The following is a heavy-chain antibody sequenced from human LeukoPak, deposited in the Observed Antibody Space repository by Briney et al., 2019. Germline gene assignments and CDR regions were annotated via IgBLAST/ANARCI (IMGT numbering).Heavy chain of an antibody. Sequence: GGSLSLSCAASGFTFSSYGMHWVRPAPGKGLEWVAFIRYDGSNKYYADSVKGRFTISRDNSKNTLYLQMNSLRAEDTAVYYCAKVPAAATGGFDYWGQGTLVTVSS. CDR1: GFTFSSYG. V-gene: IGHV3-30*02. J-gene: IGHJ4*02. CDR2: IRYDGSNK. CDR3: AKVPAAATGGFDY. D-gene: IGHD2-2*01.